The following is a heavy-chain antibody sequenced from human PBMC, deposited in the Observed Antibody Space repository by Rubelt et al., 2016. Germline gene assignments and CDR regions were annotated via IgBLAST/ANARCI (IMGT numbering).Heavy chain of an antibody. Sequence: APGKGLEWVGRIKSKTDGGTTDYAAPVKGRFTISRDDSKNTLYLQMNRLKTEDTAVYYCTTDRARLMATIRAFDIWGQGTMVTVSS. D-gene: IGHD5-12*01. J-gene: IGHJ3*02. CDR3: TTDRARLMATIRAFDI. V-gene: IGHV3-15*01. CDR2: IKSKTDGGTT.